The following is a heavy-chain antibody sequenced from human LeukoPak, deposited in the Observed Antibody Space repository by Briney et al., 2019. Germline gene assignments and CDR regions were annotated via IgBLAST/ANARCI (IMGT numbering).Heavy chain of an antibody. CDR2: MNPNSGNT. Sequence: ASVKVSCKASGYTFTSYDINWVRQATGQGLEWMGWMNPNSGNTGYAQKFQGRVTITRNTSISTAYMELSRLRSDDTAVYYCARVRPYSSGSVFDYWGQGTLVTVSS. CDR3: ARVRPYSSGSVFDY. CDR1: GYTFTSYD. J-gene: IGHJ4*02. D-gene: IGHD6-19*01. V-gene: IGHV1-8*03.